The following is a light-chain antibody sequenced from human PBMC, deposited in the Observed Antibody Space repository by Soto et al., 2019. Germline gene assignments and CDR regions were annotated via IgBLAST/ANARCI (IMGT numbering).Light chain of an antibody. V-gene: IGKV1-9*01. CDR3: QQLNTYPHT. CDR1: QGISSS. J-gene: IGKJ2*01. CDR2: AAS. Sequence: DIQLTQSPSFLSASVGDRVTITCRASQGISSSLAWFQQKPGKAPKLLIYAASTLQSRVPSRFSGRGSGTDFTLTISSLQSEDFATYYCQQLNTYPHTFGQGTKLEIK.